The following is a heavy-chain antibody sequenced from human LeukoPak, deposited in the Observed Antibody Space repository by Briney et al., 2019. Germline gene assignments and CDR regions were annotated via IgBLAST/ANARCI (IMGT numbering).Heavy chain of an antibody. CDR2: MYYSGST. CDR3: ARHSRGYDSEFGY. J-gene: IGHJ4*02. CDR1: GDSIITYY. V-gene: IGHV4-59*08. Sequence: PSETLSLTCTVSGDSIITYYWSWIRQPPGKGLEWIGYMYYSGSTNYNPSLKSRVTISVDKSRNQFSLTLSSVTAADTAVYYCARHSRGYDSEFGYWGRGTLVTVSS. D-gene: IGHD5-12*01.